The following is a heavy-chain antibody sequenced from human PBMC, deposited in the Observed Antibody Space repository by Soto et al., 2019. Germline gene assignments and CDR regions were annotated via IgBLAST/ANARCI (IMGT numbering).Heavy chain of an antibody. CDR1: GGSISSYY. V-gene: IGHV4-59*01. J-gene: IGHJ3*02. CDR2: IYYSGST. D-gene: IGHD3-3*01. CDR3: ARNYGTAGFHDFWSGYTNAFDI. Sequence: SETLSLTCTVSGGSISSYYWSWIRQPPGKGLEWIGYIYYSGSTNYNPSLKSRVTISVDTSKNQFSLKLSSVTAADTAVYYCARNYGTAGFHDFWSGYTNAFDICGQGTMVTVSS.